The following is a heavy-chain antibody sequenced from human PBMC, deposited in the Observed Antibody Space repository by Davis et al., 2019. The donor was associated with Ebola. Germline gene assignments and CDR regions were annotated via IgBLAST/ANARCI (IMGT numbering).Heavy chain of an antibody. J-gene: IGHJ4*02. Sequence: AASVKVSCKASGYTFTGYYMHWVRQAPGQGLEWMGWINPNSGGTNHAQKFQGRVTMTRDTSISTAYMELSRLRSDDTAVYYCARGYSSGWYGFDYWGQGTLVTVSS. CDR2: INPNSGGT. V-gene: IGHV1-2*02. CDR3: ARGYSSGWYGFDY. CDR1: GYTFTGYY. D-gene: IGHD6-19*01.